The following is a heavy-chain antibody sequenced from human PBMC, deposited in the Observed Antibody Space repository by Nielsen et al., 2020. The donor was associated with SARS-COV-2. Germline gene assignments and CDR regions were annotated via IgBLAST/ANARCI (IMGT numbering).Heavy chain of an antibody. V-gene: IGHV3-66*01. D-gene: IGHD3-10*01. CDR3: ARDSWFGELLFDSNYYGMDV. J-gene: IGHJ6*02. CDR1: GFTVNGNY. CDR2: IYTGGST. Sequence: GESLKISCAASGFTVNGNYMSWVRQAPGKGLEWVSVIYTGGSTYYADSVKGRFTISRDNSKNTLFLQMNSLRAEDTAVYYCARDSWFGELLFDSNYYGMDVWGQGTTVTVSS.